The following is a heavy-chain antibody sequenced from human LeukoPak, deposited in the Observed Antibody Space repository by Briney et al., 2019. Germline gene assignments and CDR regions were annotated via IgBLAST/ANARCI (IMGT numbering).Heavy chain of an antibody. D-gene: IGHD2-2*01. Sequence: SETLSLTCTVSGGSIRSSHYNWGWIRQPPGKGLEWIGSIYYSGSTNYNPSLKSRVTMSVDTSKNQFSLKVNSVTAADTAIYYCASSQRYCNSPSCPPDVFDIWGQGTMVTVSS. V-gene: IGHV4-39*07. J-gene: IGHJ3*02. CDR3: ASSQRYCNSPSCPPDVFDI. CDR1: GGSIRSSHYN. CDR2: IYYSGST.